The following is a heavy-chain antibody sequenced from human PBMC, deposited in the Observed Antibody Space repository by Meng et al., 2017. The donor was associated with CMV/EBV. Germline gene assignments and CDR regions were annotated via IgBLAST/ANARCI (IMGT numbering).Heavy chain of an antibody. D-gene: IGHD5/OR15-5a*01. J-gene: IGHJ4*02. V-gene: IGHV1-69*05. CDR3: ARSLIVFTTAFDY. CDR1: GGTFSSYD. CDR2: IIPIFGTA. Sequence: SVKLSCKASGGTFSSYDIRWVRQAPGQGLEWMGGIIPIFGTAHYAQKFQGRVTMTTDESTSTAYMELSSLRSDDTAVYYCARSLIVFTTAFDYWGQGTLVTVSS.